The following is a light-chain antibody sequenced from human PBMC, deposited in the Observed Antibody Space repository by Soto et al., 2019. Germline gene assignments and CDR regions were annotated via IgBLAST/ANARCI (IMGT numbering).Light chain of an antibody. CDR1: SSDVGGYNY. Sequence: QSALTQPPSASGSPGQSVTISCTGTSSDVGGYNYVSRYQQLPGEAPKLTLYDVTKRPSGGPDRVSGSKSGNTASLTVSGLLAEDQADYYCSSQAGNTGVFGGGTTLTVL. CDR2: DVT. J-gene: IGLJ3*02. V-gene: IGLV2-8*01. CDR3: SSQAGNTGV.